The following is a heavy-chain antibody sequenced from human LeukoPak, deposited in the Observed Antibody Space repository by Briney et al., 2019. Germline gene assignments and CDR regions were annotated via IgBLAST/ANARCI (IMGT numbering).Heavy chain of an antibody. D-gene: IGHD2-2*01. V-gene: IGHV3-23*01. CDR2: VSGADGTT. CDR3: AKHWSYCSTTSCFFNYYYYYMDV. Sequence: GGSLRLSCAASGFTFSSYAMSWVRQSPRKGLEWVSGVSGADGTTYYADSVKGRFTISRDNSKSTLYLQMNNLRAEDTAVYYCAKHWSYCSTTSCFFNYYYYYMDVWGKGTTVTVSS. J-gene: IGHJ6*03. CDR1: GFTFSSYA.